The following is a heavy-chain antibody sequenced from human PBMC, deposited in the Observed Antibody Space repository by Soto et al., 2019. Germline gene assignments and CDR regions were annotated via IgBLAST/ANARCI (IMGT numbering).Heavy chain of an antibody. CDR1: GVSIISTSSY. V-gene: IGHV4-39*01. Sequence: SETLSLTCTVSGVSIISTSSYWGLIRQPPGKGLEWIGSFFYSRNTYYNPSLKSRVTISVDTSKMQFSLNLTSVTAADTAVYYCARHVQRELSSYFPHSGQGPPLTVSS. D-gene: IGHD1-1*01. CDR2: FFYSRNT. CDR3: ARHVQRELSSYFPH. J-gene: IGHJ1*01.